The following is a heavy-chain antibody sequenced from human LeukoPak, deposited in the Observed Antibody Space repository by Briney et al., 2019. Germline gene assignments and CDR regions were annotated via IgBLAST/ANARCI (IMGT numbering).Heavy chain of an antibody. CDR1: GFTFSSYG. V-gene: IGHV3-30*18. CDR3: VKDGSSGYYYGGFDY. Sequence: GGSLRLSCAASGFTFSSYGMHWVRQAPGKGLEWVAVISYDGSNKYYADSVKGRFTISRDNSKNTLYLQMNSLRAEDTAVYYCVKDGSSGYYYGGFDYWGQGTLVTVSS. J-gene: IGHJ4*02. CDR2: ISYDGSNK. D-gene: IGHD3-22*01.